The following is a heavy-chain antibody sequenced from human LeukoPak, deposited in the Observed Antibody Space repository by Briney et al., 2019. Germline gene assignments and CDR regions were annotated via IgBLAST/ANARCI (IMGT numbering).Heavy chain of an antibody. CDR1: GYTFTSYY. CDR2: INPSGGST. CDR3: ARDRVYYDSSGPDVSFDY. V-gene: IGHV1-46*01. D-gene: IGHD3-22*01. J-gene: IGHJ4*02. Sequence: VSVKVSCKASGYTFTSYYMHWVRQAPGQGLEWMGIINPSGGSTSYAQKFQGRVTMTRDTSTSTVYMELSSLRSEDTAVYYCARDRVYYDSSGPDVSFDYWGQGTLVTVSS.